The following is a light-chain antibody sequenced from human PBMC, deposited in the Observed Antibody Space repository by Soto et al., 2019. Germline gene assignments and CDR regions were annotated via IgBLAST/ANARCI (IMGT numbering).Light chain of an antibody. Sequence: QSVLTQPASVSGSPGQSITISCTGTSSDVGGYNHVSWYQHHPGKAPKRIIYEVTKRPSGVSNRFSGSKSGDTASLTISGLQAEDEADYYCSSHTASTTRIFGTGTKLPS. CDR2: EVT. CDR1: SSDVGGYNH. V-gene: IGLV2-14*01. J-gene: IGLJ1*01. CDR3: SSHTASTTRI.